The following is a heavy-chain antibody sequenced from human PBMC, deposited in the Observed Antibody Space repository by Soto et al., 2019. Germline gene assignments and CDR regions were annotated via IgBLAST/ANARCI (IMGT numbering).Heavy chain of an antibody. V-gene: IGHV3-48*03. CDR2: ISGSGNIV. D-gene: IGHD6-19*01. CDR1: GFTFSSFE. CDR3: ARVAAGY. J-gene: IGHJ4*02. Sequence: SLSLSCADSGFTFSSFEMNWARQAPGKGLEWLLYISGSGNIVYYADSVEGGFTISRDNAKNALYLQMNSLRAEDTAVYYCARVAAGYWGQGTLVTVSS.